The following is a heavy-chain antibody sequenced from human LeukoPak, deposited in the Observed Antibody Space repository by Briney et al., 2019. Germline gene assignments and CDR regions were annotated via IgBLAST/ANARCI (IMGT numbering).Heavy chain of an antibody. D-gene: IGHD6-13*01. CDR3: ARCIAAAGRAFDY. J-gene: IGHJ4*02. CDR1: GGSISSGDYY. V-gene: IGHV4-30-4*01. CDR2: IYYSGST. Sequence: SETLSLTCTVSGGSISSGDYYWSWIRQPPGKGLEWIGYIYYSGSTYYNPSLKSRVTISVDTSKNQFSLKLSSVTAADTAVYYCARCIAAAGRAFDYWGQGTLVTVSS.